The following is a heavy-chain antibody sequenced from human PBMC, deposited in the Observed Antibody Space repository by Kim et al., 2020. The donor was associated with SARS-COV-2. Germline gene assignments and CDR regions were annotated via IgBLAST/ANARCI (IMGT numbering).Heavy chain of an antibody. CDR1: GFTFSNAW. Sequence: GGSLRLSCAASGFTFSNAWMSWVRQAPGKGLEWVGRIKSKTDTETRDYAAPAKGRFTISRDDSKNTLYLQMNSLNTEDTAVYYCATVQKGSHCSGTVCFRPYFDYWGQGTLVTVSS. CDR2: IKSKTDTETR. J-gene: IGHJ4*02. V-gene: IGHV3-15*01. D-gene: IGHD2-2*01. CDR3: ATVQKGSHCSGTVCFRPYFDY.